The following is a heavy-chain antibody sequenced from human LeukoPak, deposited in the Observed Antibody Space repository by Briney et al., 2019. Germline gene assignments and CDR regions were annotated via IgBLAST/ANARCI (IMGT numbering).Heavy chain of an antibody. J-gene: IGHJ4*02. Sequence: GGSLRLSCAASGFTFSSYAMHWVRQAPGKGLEWVAVISYDGSNKYYADSVKGRFTISRDNSKNTLYLQMNSPRAEDTAVYYCVRAQGYFDYWGQGTLVTASS. CDR2: ISYDGSNK. CDR3: VRAQGYFDY. CDR1: GFTFSSYA. V-gene: IGHV3-30-3*01.